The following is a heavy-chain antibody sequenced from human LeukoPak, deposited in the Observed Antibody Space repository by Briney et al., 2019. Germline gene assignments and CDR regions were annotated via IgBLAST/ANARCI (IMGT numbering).Heavy chain of an antibody. CDR1: GFTFSNAW. CDR3: TTEDYDYVWGSYRLFDY. V-gene: IGHV3-15*01. D-gene: IGHD3-16*02. Sequence: PGGSLRLSCAASGFTFSNAWMSWVRQAPGKGLEWVGRIKSKTDGGTKDYAAPVKGRFTISRDDSKNTLYLQMNSLKTEDTAVYYCTTEDYDYVWGSYRLFDYWGQGTLVTVSS. J-gene: IGHJ4*02. CDR2: IKSKTDGGTK.